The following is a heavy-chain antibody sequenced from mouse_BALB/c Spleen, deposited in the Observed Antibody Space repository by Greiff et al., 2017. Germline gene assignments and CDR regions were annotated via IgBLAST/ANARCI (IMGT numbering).Heavy chain of an antibody. D-gene: IGHD2-14*01. J-gene: IGHJ3*01. CDR2: IWAGGST. CDR1: GFSLTSYG. Sequence: QVQLKESGPGLVAPSQSLSITCTVSGFSLTSYGVHWVRQPPGKGLEWLGVIWAGGSTNYNSALMSRLSISKDNSKSQVFLKMNSLQTDDTAMYYCARDQDRGFAYWGQGTLVTVSA. CDR3: ARDQDRGFAY. V-gene: IGHV2-9*02.